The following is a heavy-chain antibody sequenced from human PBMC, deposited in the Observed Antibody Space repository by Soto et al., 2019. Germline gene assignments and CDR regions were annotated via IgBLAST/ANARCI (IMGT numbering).Heavy chain of an antibody. CDR3: ASRFGDYEGPLGGMDV. V-gene: IGHV3-33*01. J-gene: IGHJ6*02. Sequence: PGGSLRLSCAASGFTFSSYGMHWVRQAPGKGLEWVAVIWYDGSNKYYADSVKGRFTISRDNSKNTLYLQMNSLRAEDTAVYYCASRFGDYEGPLGGMDVWGQGTTVTVSS. D-gene: IGHD3-3*01. CDR1: GFTFSSYG. CDR2: IWYDGSNK.